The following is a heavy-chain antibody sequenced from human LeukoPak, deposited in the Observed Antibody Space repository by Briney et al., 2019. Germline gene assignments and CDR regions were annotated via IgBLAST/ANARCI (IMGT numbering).Heavy chain of an antibody. CDR2: ISGGGGST. CDR3: SRHEALPGDY. J-gene: IGHJ4*02. V-gene: IGHV3-23*01. D-gene: IGHD5-24*01. Sequence: GGSLRLSCAASGFTFSSYAMSWVRQAPGKGLEWVSAISGGGGSTYYADSVKGRFTISRDNSKNTAYLQMNSRKTEDTAVYYCSRHEALPGDYWGQGTLVTVSS. CDR1: GFTFSSYA.